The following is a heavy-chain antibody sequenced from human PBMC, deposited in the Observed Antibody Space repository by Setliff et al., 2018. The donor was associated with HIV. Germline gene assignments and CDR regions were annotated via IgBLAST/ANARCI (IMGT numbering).Heavy chain of an antibody. D-gene: IGHD2-2*01. V-gene: IGHV4-39*01. CDR2: IYYSGST. CDR3: VRAGYCSSASCYFSGWFNP. CDR1: GGSISSSSYY. Sequence: PSETLSLTCTVSGGSISSSSYYWGWIRQPPGKGLEWIGSIYYSGSTYYNPSLKSRVTISVDTSKNQFSLKLSSVTAADTAVYYCVRAGYCSSASCYFSGWFNPWGQGTLVTVSS. J-gene: IGHJ5*02.